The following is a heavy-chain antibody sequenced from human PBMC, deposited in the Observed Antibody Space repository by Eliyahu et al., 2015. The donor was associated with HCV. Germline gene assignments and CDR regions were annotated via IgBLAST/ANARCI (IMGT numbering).Heavy chain of an antibody. CDR2: INAVKDNT. CDR3: ARPLDGYNWFDP. D-gene: IGHD5-24*01. CDR1: GXTLINYG. Sequence: QVQLVQSGAAVRKPGASVKVSCKAXGXTLINYGMHWVRQAPGQRPXWMGWINAVKDNTKFSQKFQGRLSIXRDTTASTIYMELSSLRSEDTAIYYCARPLDGYNWFDPWGQGTLVTVSS. J-gene: IGHJ5*02. V-gene: IGHV1-3*01.